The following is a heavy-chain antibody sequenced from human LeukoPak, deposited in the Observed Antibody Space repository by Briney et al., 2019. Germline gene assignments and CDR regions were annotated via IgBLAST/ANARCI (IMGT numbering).Heavy chain of an antibody. V-gene: IGHV4-30-2*01. CDR1: GGSISSGGYY. J-gene: IGHJ5*02. CDR2: IYHSGST. CDR3: ARLARRYSYGFGAPPTQNWFDP. Sequence: SETLSLTCTVSGGSISSGGYYWSWIRQPPGKGLEWIGYIYHSGSTYYNPSLKSRVTISVDRSKNQFSLKLSSVTAADTAVYYCARLARRYSYGFGAPPTQNWFDPWGQGTLVTVSS. D-gene: IGHD5-18*01.